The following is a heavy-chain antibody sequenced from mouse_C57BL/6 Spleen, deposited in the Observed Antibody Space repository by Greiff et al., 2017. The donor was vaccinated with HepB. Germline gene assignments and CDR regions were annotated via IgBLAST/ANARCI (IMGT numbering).Heavy chain of an antibody. V-gene: IGHV1-50*01. J-gene: IGHJ4*01. Sequence: VQLQQPGAELVKPGASVKLSCKASGYTFTSYWIQWVKQRPGQGLEWIGEIDPSDSYTNYNQKFKGKATLTVDTSASTAYMQLSSLTSEDSAVYYCARNDRNAMDYWGQGTSVTVSS. D-gene: IGHD2-14*01. CDR3: ARNDRNAMDY. CDR2: IDPSDSYT. CDR1: GYTFTSYW.